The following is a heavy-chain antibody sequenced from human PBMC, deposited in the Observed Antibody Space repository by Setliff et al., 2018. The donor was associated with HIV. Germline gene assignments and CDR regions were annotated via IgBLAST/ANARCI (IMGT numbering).Heavy chain of an antibody. Sequence: ASVKVSCKASGYTFTSYDINWVRQASGRGLEWMGIINPSGGSTSYAQKFQGRVTMTRDTSTSTVYMELSSLRSEDTAVYYCARGVPVLRYFDWLSRLGYCGQGTLVTVSS. CDR1: GYTFTSYD. V-gene: IGHV1-46*01. J-gene: IGHJ4*02. D-gene: IGHD3-9*01. CDR2: INPSGGST. CDR3: ARGVPVLRYFDWLSRLGY.